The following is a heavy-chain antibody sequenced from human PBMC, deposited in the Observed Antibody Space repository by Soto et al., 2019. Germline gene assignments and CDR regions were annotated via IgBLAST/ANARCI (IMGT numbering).Heavy chain of an antibody. Sequence: GGSLRLSCAASGFTFSSYSMNWVRQAPGKGLEWVSSISSSSSYIYYADSVKGRFTISRDNAKNSLYLQMNSLRAEDTAVYYCARVSDTVTRTEAAVDAFDIWGQGTMVTVSS. J-gene: IGHJ3*02. CDR3: ARVSDTVTRTEAAVDAFDI. CDR2: ISSSSSYI. D-gene: IGHD4-17*01. V-gene: IGHV3-21*01. CDR1: GFTFSSYS.